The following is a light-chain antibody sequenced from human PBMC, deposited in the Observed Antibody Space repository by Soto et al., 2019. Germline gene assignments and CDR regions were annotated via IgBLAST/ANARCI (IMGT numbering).Light chain of an antibody. Sequence: EIVVTQSPGTLSLSPGERATLSCRASQSVSSSYLAWYQQKPGQAPRLLIYGASSRATGIPDRFSGSGSGTDFTLNISRLEPEDFAVYYCQQYGSSPWTFGQGTKVEIK. CDR2: GAS. CDR1: QSVSSSY. V-gene: IGKV3-20*01. CDR3: QQYGSSPWT. J-gene: IGKJ1*01.